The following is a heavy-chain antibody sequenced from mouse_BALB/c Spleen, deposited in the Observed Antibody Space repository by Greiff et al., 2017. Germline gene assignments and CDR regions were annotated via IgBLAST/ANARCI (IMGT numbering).Heavy chain of an antibody. Sequence: EVKLMESGGGLVQPGGSLRLSCATSGFTFTDYYMSWVRQPPGKALEWLGFIRNKANGYTTEYSASVKGRFTISRDNSQSILYLQMNTLRAEDSATYYCARDNGSSYWYFDVWGAGTTVTVSS. V-gene: IGHV7-3*02. D-gene: IGHD1-1*01. CDR3: ARDNGSSYWYFDV. J-gene: IGHJ1*01. CDR1: GFTFTDYY. CDR2: IRNKANGYTT.